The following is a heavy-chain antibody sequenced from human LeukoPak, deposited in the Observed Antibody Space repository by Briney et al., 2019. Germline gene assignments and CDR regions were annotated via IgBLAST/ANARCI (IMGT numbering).Heavy chain of an antibody. J-gene: IGHJ4*02. CDR1: GFIFSSQW. V-gene: IGHV3-7*03. D-gene: IGHD5-18*01. CDR3: ASLDTAMVTWRDN. CDR2: IKRDGSET. Sequence: GGSLRLSCAASGFIFSSQWMSWVRQAPGKGLERVANIKRDGSETYYVNSVKGRFTISRDNAKNSLFLQMNSLRVEATAVYYWASLDTAMVTWRDNWGQGTLVTVSS.